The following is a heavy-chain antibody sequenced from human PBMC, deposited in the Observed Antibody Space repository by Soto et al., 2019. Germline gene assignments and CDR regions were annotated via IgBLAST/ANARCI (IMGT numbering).Heavy chain of an antibody. CDR2: IFHSGST. Sequence: PSETLSLTCAVSGGSIRSNNRWSWVRQPPGKGLEWIGEIFHSGSTNYNPSLKTRVTISVDKSKNQFSLKLTSVTAADTALYYCARQGFGDLHGLVDVWGQGTTVTVSS. V-gene: IGHV4-4*02. J-gene: IGHJ6*02. CDR1: GGSIRSNNR. D-gene: IGHD3-10*01. CDR3: ARQGFGDLHGLVDV.